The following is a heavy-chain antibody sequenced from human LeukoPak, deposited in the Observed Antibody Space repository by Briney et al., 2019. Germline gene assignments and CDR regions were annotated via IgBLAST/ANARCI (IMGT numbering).Heavy chain of an antibody. CDR3: AHRDTAMVRVDY. CDR1: GFTFRDAG. V-gene: IGHV3-15*01. CDR2: IRSETDGGTT. Sequence: GGSLRLSCAASGFTFRDAGMSWVRQAPGKGLEWVGRIRSETDGGTTDYAAPVKGRFTISRGDSKSMVYLQMSSLKTEDTAVYFCAHRDTAMVRVDYWGQGTLVTVSS. D-gene: IGHD5-18*01. J-gene: IGHJ4*02.